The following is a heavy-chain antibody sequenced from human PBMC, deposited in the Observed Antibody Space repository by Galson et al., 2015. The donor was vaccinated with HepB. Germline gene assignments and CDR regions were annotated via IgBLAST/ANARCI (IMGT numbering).Heavy chain of an antibody. Sequence: SLRLSCAASGFTFSSYSMNWVRQAPGKGLEWVSSISSSSSYIYYADSVKGRFTISRDNAKNSLYLQMNSLRAEDTAVYYCARDLAELLWFGTDAFDIWGQGTMVTVSS. D-gene: IGHD3-10*01. J-gene: IGHJ3*02. CDR2: ISSSSSYI. V-gene: IGHV3-21*01. CDR1: GFTFSSYS. CDR3: ARDLAELLWFGTDAFDI.